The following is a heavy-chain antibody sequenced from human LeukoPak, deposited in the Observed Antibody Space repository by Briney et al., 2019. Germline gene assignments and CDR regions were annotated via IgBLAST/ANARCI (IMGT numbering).Heavy chain of an antibody. Sequence: GGSLRLSCAASGLIVSSNYMTWVRQAPGKGLEWVSVIYSGSSIYYADSVKGRFTISRDTSKNTLYLQMNSLRAEDTAVYYCARDKNYWGQGTLVTVSS. J-gene: IGHJ4*02. CDR3: ARDKNY. CDR2: IYSGSSI. CDR1: GLIVSSNY. V-gene: IGHV3-53*01.